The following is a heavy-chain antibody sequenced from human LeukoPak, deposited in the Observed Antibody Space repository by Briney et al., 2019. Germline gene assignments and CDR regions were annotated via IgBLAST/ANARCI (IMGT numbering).Heavy chain of an antibody. V-gene: IGHV3-15*01. CDR3: TTPDIELLLPGY. CDR1: GFTFSNAW. J-gene: IGHJ4*02. CDR2: IKSKTDGGTT. D-gene: IGHD2-15*01. Sequence: PGGSLRLSYAASGFTFSNAWMSWVRQAPGKGLEWVGRIKSKTDGGTTDYAAPVKGRFTISRDDSKNTLYLQMTSLKTEDTAVYYCTTPDIELLLPGYWGQGTLVTVSS.